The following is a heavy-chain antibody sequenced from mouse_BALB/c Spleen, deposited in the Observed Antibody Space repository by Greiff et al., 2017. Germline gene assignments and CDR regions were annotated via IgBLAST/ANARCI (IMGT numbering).Heavy chain of an antibody. V-gene: IGHV2-2*02. CDR3: ARGGYYGWFAY. CDR1: GFPLTSYG. D-gene: IGHD1-1*01. Sequence: VQLVESGPGLVQPSQSLSITRTVSGFPLTSYGVHWVRQSPGKGLEWVGVIWSGGSTDYNAAFISRLSISKDNSKSQVFFKMNSLQANDTAIYYCARGGYYGWFAYWGQGTLVTVSA. J-gene: IGHJ3*01. CDR2: IWSGGST.